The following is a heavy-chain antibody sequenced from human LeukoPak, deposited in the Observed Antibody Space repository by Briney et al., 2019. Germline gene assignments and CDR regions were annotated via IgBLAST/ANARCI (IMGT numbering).Heavy chain of an antibody. V-gene: IGHV3-7*01. J-gene: IGHJ4*02. D-gene: IGHD3-10*01. CDR3: ARVTYYYGSGVFDY. CDR2: INQDGSEK. Sequence: GGSLRLSCAASGFTFRNNYMSWVRQAPGKGLEWVANINQDGSEKYFVDSVKGRFTISRDNAKNSLYLQMNSLRAEDTAVYYCARVTYYYGSGVFDYWGQGTLVTVSS. CDR1: GFTFRNNY.